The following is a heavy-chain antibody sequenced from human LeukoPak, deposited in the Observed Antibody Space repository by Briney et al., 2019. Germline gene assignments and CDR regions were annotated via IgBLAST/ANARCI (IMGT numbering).Heavy chain of an antibody. CDR3: ARDPPYYDNSGYYYDY. J-gene: IGHJ4*02. CDR2: MNPNSGNT. CDR1: GYTFTSYD. V-gene: IGHV1-8*01. D-gene: IGHD3-22*01. Sequence: ASVKVSCKASGYTFTSYDINWVRQATGQGLEWMGWMNPNSGNTGYAQKFQGRVTMTRNTSISTAYMELSSLRSEDTAVYYCARDPPYYDNSGYYYDYWGQGTLVTVSS.